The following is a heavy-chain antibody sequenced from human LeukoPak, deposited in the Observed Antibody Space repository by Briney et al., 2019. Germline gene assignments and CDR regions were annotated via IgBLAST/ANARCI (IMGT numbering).Heavy chain of an antibody. V-gene: IGHV3-7*01. J-gene: IGHJ4*02. Sequence: GGSLRLSCAASGFTFSSYWMNWVRQAPRKGLEWVSNIKPDGSEIYYVDSVKGRFTISRDNAKNTLYLQMNNLRAEDTAMYYCARDQRVTGRPDIDYWGQGTLVIVSS. CDR1: GFTFSSYW. CDR2: IKPDGSEI. CDR3: ARDQRVTGRPDIDY. D-gene: IGHD6-6*01.